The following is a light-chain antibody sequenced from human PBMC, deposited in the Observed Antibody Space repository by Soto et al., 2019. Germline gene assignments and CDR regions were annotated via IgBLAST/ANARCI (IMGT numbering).Light chain of an antibody. CDR3: SSYAGSDNFEV. J-gene: IGLJ2*01. CDR2: EVT. V-gene: IGLV2-8*01. Sequence: QSALTQPPSASGSPGQSVTIPCTGTRSDVGDYNYVSWYQQHPGKAPKLLIYEVTTQPSGVPDRFSGSKSANSASLTVSGLPAEDEADYYCSSYAGSDNFEVVGGGTQLTV. CDR1: RSDVGDYNY.